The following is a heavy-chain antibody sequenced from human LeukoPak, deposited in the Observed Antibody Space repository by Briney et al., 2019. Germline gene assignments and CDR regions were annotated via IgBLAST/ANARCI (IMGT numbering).Heavy chain of an antibody. CDR1: GFTFSTYS. V-gene: IGHV3-48*02. CDR2: ISSSSSTI. Sequence: GGSLRLSCAASGFTFSTYSMNWVRQAPGKGLEWVSYISSSSSTIFYADSVKGRFTISRDNAKNSLYLQMNSLRDEDTAVHYCARLRGYYGSGSYFPDYWGQGTLVTVSS. D-gene: IGHD3-10*01. J-gene: IGHJ4*02. CDR3: ARLRGYYGSGSYFPDY.